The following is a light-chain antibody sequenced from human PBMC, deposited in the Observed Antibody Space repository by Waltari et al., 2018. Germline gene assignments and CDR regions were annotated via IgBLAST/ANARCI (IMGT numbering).Light chain of an antibody. J-gene: IGKJ1*01. CDR1: QSLGSK. CDR3: QQYNKWPPRT. CDR2: DSS. V-gene: IGKV3-15*01. Sequence: DIVMTPSPATLSVSPGESATPPSRASQSLGSKLAWYHHKPGQFPRLLIYDSSRRAVGVPARFSGSGSGTEFTLTISSLQSEDFALYYCQQYNKWPPRTFGQGTNVEIK.